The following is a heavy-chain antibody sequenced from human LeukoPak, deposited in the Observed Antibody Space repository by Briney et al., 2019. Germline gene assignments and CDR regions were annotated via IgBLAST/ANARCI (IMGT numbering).Heavy chain of an antibody. J-gene: IGHJ4*02. CDR2: INQDGSVK. D-gene: IGHD3-3*01. V-gene: IGHV3-7*01. CDR1: GFAFSTYW. CDR3: TRDFVF. Sequence: GGSLRLSCAASGFAFSTYWMDWVRQAPGKGLEWVGNINQDGSVKHCVDSVRGRFTISRDNARNSVYLQMSALRVEDTAVYYCTRDFVFWGQGSLVTASS.